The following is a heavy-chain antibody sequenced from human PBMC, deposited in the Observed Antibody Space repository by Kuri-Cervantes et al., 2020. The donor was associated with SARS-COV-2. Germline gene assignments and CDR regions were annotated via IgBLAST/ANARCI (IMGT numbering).Heavy chain of an antibody. J-gene: IGHJ1*01. CDR2: INWSGGST. D-gene: IGHD2-2*02. CDR1: GFTFDDYG. CDR3: AIEIGYCSSTSCYKYFQH. V-gene: IGHV3-20*04. Sequence: GESLKISCAASGFTFDDYGMNWVRQAPGKGLEWVSGINWSGGSTYYADSVKGRFTISRDNAKNSLYLQMNSLRAEDTALYYCAIEIGYCSSTSCYKYFQHWGQGTLVTVSS.